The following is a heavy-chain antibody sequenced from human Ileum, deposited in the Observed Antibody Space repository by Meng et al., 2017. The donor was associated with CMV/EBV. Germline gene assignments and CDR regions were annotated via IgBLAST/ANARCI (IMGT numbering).Heavy chain of an antibody. J-gene: IGHJ4*02. CDR1: GFPFGAYY. D-gene: IGHD4-17*01. CDR2: ITGSGDII. CDR3: ARGNYGFDY. V-gene: IGHV3-11*01. Sequence: LACAASGFPFGAYYMTWVRQAPGKGLEWVSYITGSGDIIYYADSVKGRFTISRDNAKSSLYLEINSPRAEDTAVYYCARGNYGFDYWGQGTLVTVSS.